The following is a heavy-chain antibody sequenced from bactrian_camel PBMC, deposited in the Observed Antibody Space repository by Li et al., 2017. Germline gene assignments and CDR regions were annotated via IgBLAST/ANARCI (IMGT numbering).Heavy chain of an antibody. Sequence: HVQLVESGGGSVQAGGSLRLFCTFSGYTYSPYCLGWFRQAAGKEREVVATIGNPGTTAYADSAKGRFTISKDHAKNILYLQMNNLKPEDSGMYSCAAETTYGPPGCYSVGYSTWGQGTQVTVS. CDR1: GYTYSPYC. V-gene: IGHV3S55*01. D-gene: IGHD5*01. CDR2: IGNPGTT. J-gene: IGHJ4*01. CDR3: AAETTYGPPGCYSVGYST.